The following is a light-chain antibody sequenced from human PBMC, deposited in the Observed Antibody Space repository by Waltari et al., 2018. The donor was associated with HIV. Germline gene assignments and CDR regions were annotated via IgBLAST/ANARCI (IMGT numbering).Light chain of an antibody. CDR3: QQSYNSPYT. Sequence: IQMTQSPSSLSASVGDSVTITCRASQSISDNVNWYQQKPGKTPDLLIYGASKKQSAVPPRFSGSGSVTDFTLTITRLQPEDFATYYCQQSYNSPYTFGRGTSLAI. CDR1: QSISDN. J-gene: IGKJ2*01. CDR2: GAS. V-gene: IGKV1-39*01.